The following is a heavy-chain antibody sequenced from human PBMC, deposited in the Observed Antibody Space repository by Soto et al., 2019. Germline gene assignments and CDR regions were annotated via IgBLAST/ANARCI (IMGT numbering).Heavy chain of an antibody. CDR2: IKGDGSEK. D-gene: IGHD2-21*01. CDR3: AAGFPPDF. V-gene: IGHV3-7*01. J-gene: IGHJ4*02. CDR1: GFTFSISW. Sequence: EVHLVESGGGLVQPGGSLTLSCAASGFTFSISWTNWVRQAPGKGLEWVANIKGDGSEKYYVDSVKGRFTISRDNAKNSLYLQMNSLRAEDTAVYYCAAGFPPDFWGQGTLVTVSS.